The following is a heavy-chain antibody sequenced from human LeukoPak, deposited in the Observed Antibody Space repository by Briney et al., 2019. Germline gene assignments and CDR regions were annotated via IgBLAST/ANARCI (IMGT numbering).Heavy chain of an antibody. J-gene: IGHJ4*02. V-gene: IGHV3-23*01. Sequence: HTGGSLRLSCAASGFTFSSYAMSWVRQAPGKGLEWVSAISGSGGSTYYANSVKGRFTISRDNSKNTLYLQKNSLRAEDTAVYYCAPTPRALIDYWGQGTLVTVSS. CDR2: ISGSGGST. CDR3: APTPRALIDY. CDR1: GFTFSSYA.